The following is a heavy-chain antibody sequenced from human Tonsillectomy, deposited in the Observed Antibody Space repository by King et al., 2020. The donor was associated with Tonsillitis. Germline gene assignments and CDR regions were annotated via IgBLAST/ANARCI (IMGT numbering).Heavy chain of an antibody. V-gene: IGHV3-15*01. CDR3: TSRGY. CDR1: GFTLSNAW. D-gene: IGHD1-1*01. CDR2: IKSKTDGGTI. J-gene: IGHJ4*02. Sequence: VQLVESGGGLVKPGGSLRLSCAASGFTLSNAWMSWVRQAPGRGLEWVARIKSKTDGGTIDYAAPVKGRFTISKNDSINTLYLQMNSLKTEDTAAYYCTSRGYWGQGTLVTVSS.